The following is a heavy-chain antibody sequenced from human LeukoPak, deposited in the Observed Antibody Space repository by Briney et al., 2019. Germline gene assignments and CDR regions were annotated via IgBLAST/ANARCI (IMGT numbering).Heavy chain of an antibody. CDR2: INDSGRI. V-gene: IGHV4-34*01. CDR3: ARRWNYGRNYYIDV. J-gene: IGHJ6*03. CDR1: GGSFSNYY. D-gene: IGHD1-7*01. Sequence: SETLSLTCAVYGGSFSNYYWSWIRQPPGEGLEWIGEINDSGRINYNPSLMSRVTVSVDTSKNQFSLRLTSVTATDTAVYYCARRWNYGRNYYIDVWGNGATVSVSS.